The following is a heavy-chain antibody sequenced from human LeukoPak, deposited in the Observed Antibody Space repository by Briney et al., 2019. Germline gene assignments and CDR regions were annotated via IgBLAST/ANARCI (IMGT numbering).Heavy chain of an antibody. CDR3: AGGASRSGWFFERAFDI. CDR2: IYYSGST. V-gene: IGHV4-39*07. Sequence: GSLRLSCAASGFTFSSYGMSWVRQAPGKGLEWIGSIYYSGSTYYNPSLKSRVTISVDTSKNQFSLKLSSVTAADTAVYYCAGGASRSGWFFERAFDIWGQGTMVTVSS. CDR1: GFTFSSYG. J-gene: IGHJ3*02. D-gene: IGHD6-19*01.